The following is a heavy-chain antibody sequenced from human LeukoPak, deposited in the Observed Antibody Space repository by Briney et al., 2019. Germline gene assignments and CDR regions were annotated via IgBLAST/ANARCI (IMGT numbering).Heavy chain of an antibody. D-gene: IGHD5-12*01. V-gene: IGHV3-23*01. CDR3: ARDPGLLYGGYVGYFDY. CDR1: GFTFSSHA. CDR2: ISGSGGST. J-gene: IGHJ4*02. Sequence: GGSPRLSCAASGFTFSSHAMSWVRQAPGKGLEWVSGISGSGGSTHYADSVKGRFTISRDNSKNTLYLQMNSLRAEDTAVYYCARDPGLLYGGYVGYFDYWGQGTLVTVSS.